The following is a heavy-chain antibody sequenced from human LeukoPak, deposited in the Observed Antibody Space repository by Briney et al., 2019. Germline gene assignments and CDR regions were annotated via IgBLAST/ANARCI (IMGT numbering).Heavy chain of an antibody. J-gene: IGHJ4*02. CDR3: ARGVSAADY. Sequence: GGSLRLSCAASGFTFSSYSMNWVRQAPGKGLEWVSYISSSSSTIYYADSVKGRFTISRDNAKNSLYLQMNSLRAEDTAVYYSARGVSAADYWGQGTLVTVSS. CDR1: GFTFSSYS. V-gene: IGHV3-48*01. CDR2: ISSSSSTI. D-gene: IGHD6-13*01.